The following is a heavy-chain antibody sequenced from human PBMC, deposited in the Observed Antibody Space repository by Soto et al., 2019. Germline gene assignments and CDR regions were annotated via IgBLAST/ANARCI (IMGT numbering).Heavy chain of an antibody. Sequence: SETLSLTCTVSGGSISSYYWSWIRQPPGKGLEWIGYIYYSGSTNYNPSLKSRVTISVDTSKNQFSLKLSSVTAADTAVYYCARNRLGYCISTSCYGDYGMDVWGQGTTVTVSS. CDR3: ARNRLGYCISTSCYGDYGMDV. V-gene: IGHV4-59*01. D-gene: IGHD2-2*01. J-gene: IGHJ6*02. CDR1: GGSISSYY. CDR2: IYYSGST.